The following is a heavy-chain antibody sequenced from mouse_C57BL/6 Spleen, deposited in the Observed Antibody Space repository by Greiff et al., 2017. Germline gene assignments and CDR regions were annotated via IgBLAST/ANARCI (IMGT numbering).Heavy chain of an antibody. D-gene: IGHD1-1*01. V-gene: IGHV1-54*01. Sequence: VQLQQSGAELVRPGTSVKVSCKASGYAFTNYLIEWVKQRPGQGLEWIGVINPGSGGTNYNEKFKGKATLTADKSSSTAYMQLSSLTSEDSAVYFLARRYSSYEGGDMDYWGQGTSVTVSS. CDR3: ARRYSSYEGGDMDY. CDR2: INPGSGGT. J-gene: IGHJ4*01. CDR1: GYAFTNYL.